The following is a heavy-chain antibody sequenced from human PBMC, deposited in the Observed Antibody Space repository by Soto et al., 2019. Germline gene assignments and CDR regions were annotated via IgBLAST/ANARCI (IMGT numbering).Heavy chain of an antibody. J-gene: IGHJ6*02. CDR1: GFTFSSYA. D-gene: IGHD6-25*01. CDR2: ISYDGSNK. Sequence: SLRLSCAASGFTFSSYAMHWVRQAPGKGLEWVAVISYDGSNKYYADSVKGRFTISRDNSKNTLYLQMNSLRAEDTAVYYCARDRQRSDTLYYYYGMDVWGQGTTVTVSS. CDR3: ARDRQRSDTLYYYYGMDV. V-gene: IGHV3-30-3*01.